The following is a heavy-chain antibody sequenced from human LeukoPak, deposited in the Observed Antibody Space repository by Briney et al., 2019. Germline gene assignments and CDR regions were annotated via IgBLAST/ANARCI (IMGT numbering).Heavy chain of an antibody. V-gene: IGHV3-20*04. D-gene: IGHD6-6*01. CDR1: GFIFEDYG. Sequence: GGSLRLSCAASGFIFEDYGMTWVRQAPGKGLEWVSGINGNGGSRGYAASVKGRFTISRDNANNSLYLQMNSLRAEDTALYYCARGSSFHNYWGQGTLVTVSS. J-gene: IGHJ4*02. CDR3: ARGSSFHNY. CDR2: INGNGGSR.